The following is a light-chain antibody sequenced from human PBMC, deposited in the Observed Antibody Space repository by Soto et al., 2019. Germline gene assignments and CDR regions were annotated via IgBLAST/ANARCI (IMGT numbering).Light chain of an antibody. CDR1: QSLSSNY. CDR3: QQYNNWPPLT. V-gene: IGKV3-20*01. J-gene: IGKJ4*01. CDR2: GAS. Sequence: EIVLTQSPGTLSLSPGERASLSCRASQSLSSNYLAWYQQKPGQAPRLLIYGASSRATCIPDRFSGSGSGTEFTLAISSLQSEDFGVYYCQQYNNWPPLTFGGGTKVDIK.